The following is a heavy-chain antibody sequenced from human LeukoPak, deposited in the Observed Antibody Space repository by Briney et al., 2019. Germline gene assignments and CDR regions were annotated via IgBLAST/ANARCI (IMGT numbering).Heavy chain of an antibody. CDR2: INPSGGST. Sequence: GSVKVSCKASGYTFTSYYMHWVRQAPGQGLEWMGIINPSGGSTSYAQKFQGRVTMTRDTSTSTVYMELSSLRSEDTAVYYCARNGIYYDSSGYVFDYWGQGTLFTVSS. CDR3: ARNGIYYDSSGYVFDY. CDR1: GYTFTSYY. D-gene: IGHD3-22*01. V-gene: IGHV1-46*01. J-gene: IGHJ4*02.